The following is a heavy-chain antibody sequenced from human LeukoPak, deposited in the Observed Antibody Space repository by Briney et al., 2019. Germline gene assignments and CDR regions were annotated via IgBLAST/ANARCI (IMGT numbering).Heavy chain of an antibody. J-gene: IGHJ4*02. Sequence: PSETLSLTCTVSGASVGSADYYWSWIRQPPGGGLEWIGYVYYIANTNYNPSLKSRVTMSVNPSKNQSSLKLNSVTAADTAMYYCARTQSQSGSYRYYFGYWGQGTLVTVSS. V-gene: IGHV4-61*08. CDR2: VYYIANT. CDR1: GASVGSADYY. CDR3: ARTQSQSGSYRYYFGY. D-gene: IGHD1-26*01.